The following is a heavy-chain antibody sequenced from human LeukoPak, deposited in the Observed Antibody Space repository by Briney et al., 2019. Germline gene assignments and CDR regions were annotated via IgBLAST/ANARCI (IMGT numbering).Heavy chain of an antibody. CDR2: ISSDGSSA. D-gene: IGHD6-13*01. J-gene: IGHJ4*02. CDR1: GFTFSSNW. CDR3: ATFVGIAAG. V-gene: IGHV3-74*01. Sequence: GGSLRHSCAVSGFTFSSNWMYWVRQAPGKGLVWVSRISSDGSSATYADSVRGRFTISRDNAKNTLYLQMNSLRAEDTAVYYCATFVGIAAGWGQGTLVTVSS.